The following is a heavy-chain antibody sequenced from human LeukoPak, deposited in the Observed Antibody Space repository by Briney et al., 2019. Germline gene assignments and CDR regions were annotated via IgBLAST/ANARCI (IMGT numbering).Heavy chain of an antibody. CDR1: GFTFSNYY. V-gene: IGHV3-11*01. Sequence: GGSLRLSYAASGFTFSNYYMSWLRQAPGKGLEWVSYITSRGSFTYFGDSVKGRFTISRDNAKNSLYLQMNRLRAEDTAVYYCARGDFWSDYYRYFEYWGQGTLVTVSS. D-gene: IGHD3-3*01. CDR2: ITSRGSFT. J-gene: IGHJ4*02. CDR3: ARGDFWSDYYRYFEY.